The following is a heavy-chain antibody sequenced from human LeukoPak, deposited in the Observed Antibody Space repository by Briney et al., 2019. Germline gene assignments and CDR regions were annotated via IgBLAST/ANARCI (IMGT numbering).Heavy chain of an antibody. CDR1: GDSITNYF. D-gene: IGHD2-15*01. Sequence: SETLSLTCTVSGDSITNYFWSWIRQPPAKGLEWIGYIYYTGNTNYKPSLKSRVTISVDTSTNQFSLRLRSVTAADTAVYYCARGRVAYSAYYFDYWGRGTLVTVSS. CDR3: ARGRVAYSAYYFDY. CDR2: IYYTGNT. V-gene: IGHV4-59*01. J-gene: IGHJ4*02.